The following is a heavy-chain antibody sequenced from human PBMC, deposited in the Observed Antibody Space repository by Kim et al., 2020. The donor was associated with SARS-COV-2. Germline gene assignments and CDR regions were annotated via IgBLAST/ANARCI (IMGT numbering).Heavy chain of an antibody. J-gene: IGHJ5*01. CDR3: ATGYSGYDFGS. CDR1: GGNFRSYG. D-gene: IGHD5-12*01. CDR2: FVPLFGST. V-gene: IGHV1-69*13. Sequence: SVKVSCKVSGGNFRSYGISWVRQAPGQGPEWMGKFVPLFGSTKYAQRFQDRVTITADESTSTVYREVTSLRFEDTATYYCATGYSGYDFGSWGQGTLVSVSS.